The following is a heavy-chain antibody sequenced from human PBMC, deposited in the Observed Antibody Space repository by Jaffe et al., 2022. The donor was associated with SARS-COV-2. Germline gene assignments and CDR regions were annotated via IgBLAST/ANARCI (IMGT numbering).Heavy chain of an antibody. CDR3: AVIMVYAIVGASDVDY. CDR2: ISGDGGST. V-gene: IGHV3-43*02. Sequence: EVQLVESGGGVVQPGGSLRLSCAASGFTFDDYAMHWVRQAPGKGLEWVSLISGDGGSTYYADSVKGRFTISRDNSKNSLYLQMNSLRTEDTALYYCAVIMVYAIVGASDVDYWGQGTLVTVSS. CDR1: GFTFDDYA. D-gene: IGHD2-8*01. J-gene: IGHJ4*02.